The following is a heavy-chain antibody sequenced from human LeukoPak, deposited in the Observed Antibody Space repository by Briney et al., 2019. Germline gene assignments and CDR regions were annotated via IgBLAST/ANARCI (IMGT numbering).Heavy chain of an antibody. D-gene: IGHD5-18*01. CDR1: GVTFNTYA. J-gene: IGHJ4*02. Sequence: PGGSLRLSCAASGVTFNTYAMSWVRQAPGKGLEWVSTISGSGDSTYYADSVKGRFTISRDNSKNTLYLQMNSLRAEDTAVYYCARDRGYSCGYWGQGTLVTVSS. CDR3: ARDRGYSCGY. V-gene: IGHV3-23*01. CDR2: ISGSGDST.